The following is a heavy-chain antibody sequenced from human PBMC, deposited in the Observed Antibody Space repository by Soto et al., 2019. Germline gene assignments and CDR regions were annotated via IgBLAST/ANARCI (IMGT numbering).Heavy chain of an antibody. CDR2: INAGNGNT. CDR1: GYTFTSYA. J-gene: IGHJ3*02. D-gene: IGHD5-18*01. V-gene: IGHV1-3*01. Sequence: QVQLVQSGAEVKKPGASVKVSCKASGYTFTSYAMHWVRQAPGQRLEWMGWINAGNGNTKYSQKFQGRVTITRDTSASTAYMELSSQRSEDTAVYYCARARVDTARNDAFDIWGQGTMVTVSS. CDR3: ARARVDTARNDAFDI.